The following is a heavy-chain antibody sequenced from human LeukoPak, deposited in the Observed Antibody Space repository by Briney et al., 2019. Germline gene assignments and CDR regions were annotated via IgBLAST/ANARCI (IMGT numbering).Heavy chain of an antibody. J-gene: IGHJ4*02. CDR3: AKSSRRAAAGSNYIDY. CDR2: ISGSGGST. D-gene: IGHD6-13*01. Sequence: PGGSLRLSCAASGFTFSSYSMHWVRQAPGKGLEWVSAISGSGGSTYYADSVKGRFTISRDNSKHTLYLQMNSLRAEDTAVYYCAKSSRRAAAGSNYIDYWGQGTLVTVSS. CDR1: GFTFSSYS. V-gene: IGHV3-23*01.